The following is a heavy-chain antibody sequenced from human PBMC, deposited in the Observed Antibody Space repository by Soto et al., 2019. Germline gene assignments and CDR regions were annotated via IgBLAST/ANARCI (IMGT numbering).Heavy chain of an antibody. V-gene: IGHV4-39*01. J-gene: IGHJ6*02. Sequence: PSETLSLTCTVSGGSISSSSYYWGWIRQPPGKGLEWIGSIYYSGSTYYNPSLKSRVTISVDTSKNQFSLKLSSVTAADTAVYYCASGWWEREGYLMDVWGQGTTVTVSS. CDR1: GGSISSSSYY. CDR3: ASGWWEREGYLMDV. CDR2: IYYSGST. D-gene: IGHD1-26*01.